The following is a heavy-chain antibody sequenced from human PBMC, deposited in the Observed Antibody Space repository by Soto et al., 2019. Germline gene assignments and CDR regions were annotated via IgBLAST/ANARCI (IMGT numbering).Heavy chain of an antibody. CDR2: ISSSSSTI. CDR3: ARRGRRDIAVAIDY. CDR1: GFTFSSYS. V-gene: IGHV3-48*02. J-gene: IGHJ4*02. Sequence: PGGSLKLACAASGFTFSSYSMNWVRQAPGKGLEWVSYISSSSSTIYYADSVKGRFTISRDNAKNSLYLQMNSLRDEDTAVYYCARRGRRDIAVAIDYWGQGTLVTVSS. D-gene: IGHD6-19*01.